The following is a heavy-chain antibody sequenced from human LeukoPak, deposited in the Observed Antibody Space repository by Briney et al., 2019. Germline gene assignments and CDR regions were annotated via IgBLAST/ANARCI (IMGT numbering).Heavy chain of an antibody. Sequence: GSSVKVSCKASGGTFSSYAISWVRQAPGQGLEWMGGIIPIFGTANYAQKFQGRVTITTDESTSTAYMELSSLRSEDTAVYYCASPGVSGVPAAIRSAFDIWGQGTMVTVSS. V-gene: IGHV1-69*05. CDR2: IIPIFGTA. D-gene: IGHD2-2*02. CDR3: ASPGVSGVPAAIRSAFDI. J-gene: IGHJ3*02. CDR1: GGTFSSYA.